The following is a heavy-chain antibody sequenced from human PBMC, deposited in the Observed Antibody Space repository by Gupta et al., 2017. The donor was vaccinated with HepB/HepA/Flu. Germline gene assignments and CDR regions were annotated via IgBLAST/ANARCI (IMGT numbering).Heavy chain of an antibody. D-gene: IGHD2-2*01. V-gene: IGHV3-23*01. CDR2: ISGSGGST. CDR3: AKDQGIVVVPAAMGGFDY. J-gene: IGHJ4*02. Sequence: EVQLLESGGGLVQPGGSLRLSCAASGFTFSSYAMSWVRQAPGKGLEWVSAISGSGGSTYYADSVKGRFTISRDNSKNTLYLQMNSLRAEDTAVYYCAKDQGIVVVPAAMGGFDYWGQGTLVTVSS. CDR1: GFTFSSYA.